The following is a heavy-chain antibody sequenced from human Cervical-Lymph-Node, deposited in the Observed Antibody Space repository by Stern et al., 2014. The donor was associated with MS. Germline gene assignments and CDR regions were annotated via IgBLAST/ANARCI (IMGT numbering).Heavy chain of an antibody. D-gene: IGHD1-1*01. J-gene: IGHJ6*02. CDR1: GGTFSSHA. Sequence: QVQLVQSGAEVKKPGSSVKVSCKASGGTFSSHAVSWVRQPPGQGLEWMGGIIPVVRTTNYAQMFQGRVTITADKSTSTAYMELSSLRSEDTAVYYCARDSGTDTYYYYYGMDVWGQGTTVTVSS. CDR2: IIPVVRTT. V-gene: IGHV1-69*06. CDR3: ARDSGTDTYYYYYGMDV.